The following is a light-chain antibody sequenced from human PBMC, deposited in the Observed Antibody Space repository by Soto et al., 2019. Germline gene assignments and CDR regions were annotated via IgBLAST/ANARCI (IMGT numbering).Light chain of an antibody. V-gene: IGKV3-11*01. Sequence: EIVLTQSPATLSLSPGERATLSCRASQSVSSNLAWYQQKLAQAPRLLSYDASNRATGIPARFSGSGSGTDFTLTISSLEPEDFAVYYCQQRSTWPPYTFGQGTKLEIK. CDR1: QSVSSN. J-gene: IGKJ2*01. CDR2: DAS. CDR3: QQRSTWPPYT.